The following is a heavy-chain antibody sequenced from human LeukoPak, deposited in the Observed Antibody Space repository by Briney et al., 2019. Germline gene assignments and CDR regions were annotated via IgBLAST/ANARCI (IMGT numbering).Heavy chain of an antibody. CDR3: ARDRFPEGAFDI. CDR1: GGSISSGDYY. Sequence: NPSETLSLTCTVSGGSISSGDYYWSWIRQPPGKGLEWIGYIYYSGSTYCNPSLKSRVTISVDTSKNQFSLKLSSVTAADTAVYYCARDRFPEGAFDIWGQGTMVTVSS. V-gene: IGHV4-30-4*08. CDR2: IYYSGST. J-gene: IGHJ3*02.